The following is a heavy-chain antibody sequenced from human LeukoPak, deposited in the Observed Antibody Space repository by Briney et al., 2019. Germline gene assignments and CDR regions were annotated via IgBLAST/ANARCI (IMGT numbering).Heavy chain of an antibody. J-gene: IGHJ6*03. D-gene: IGHD2-15*01. CDR3: ARDLAYCSGGSCPRDYYYYMDV. CDR1: GYTFTSYG. V-gene: IGHV1-18*01. Sequence: GASVKVSCKASGYTFTSYGISWVRQAPGQGLEWMGWISAYNGNTNHAQKLQGRVTMTTDTSTSTAYMELRSLRSDDTAVYYCARDLAYCSGGSCPRDYYYYMDVWGKGTTVTVSS. CDR2: ISAYNGNT.